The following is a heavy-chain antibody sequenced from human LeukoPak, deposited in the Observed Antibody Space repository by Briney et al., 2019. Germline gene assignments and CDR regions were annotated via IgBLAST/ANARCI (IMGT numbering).Heavy chain of an antibody. CDR3: ARSRDSSGYYYLI. V-gene: IGHV5-51*01. Sequence: GESLKISCEASGYTFTNYWIGWVRQMPGKGLEWVGIIYPDDSDTKYSPSFQGQVTISADKSISTAYLQWSSLKAADTAMYYCARSRDSSGYYYLIWGQGTLVTVSS. CDR2: IYPDDSDT. J-gene: IGHJ4*02. D-gene: IGHD3-22*01. CDR1: GYTFTNYW.